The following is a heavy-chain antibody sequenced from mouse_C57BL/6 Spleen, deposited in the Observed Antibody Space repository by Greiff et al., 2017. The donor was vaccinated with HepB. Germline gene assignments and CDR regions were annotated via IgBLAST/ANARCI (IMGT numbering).Heavy chain of an antibody. D-gene: IGHD3-3*01. CDR3: AREGNWLYYFDY. V-gene: IGHV1-82*01. Sequence: QVQLQQSGPELVKPGASVKISCKASGYAFSSSWMNWVKQRPGKGLEWIGRIYPGDGDTNYNGKFKGKATLTADKSSSTAYMQLSSLTSEDSAVYFCAREGNWLYYFDYWGQGTTLTVSS. J-gene: IGHJ2*01. CDR2: IYPGDGDT. CDR1: GYAFSSSW.